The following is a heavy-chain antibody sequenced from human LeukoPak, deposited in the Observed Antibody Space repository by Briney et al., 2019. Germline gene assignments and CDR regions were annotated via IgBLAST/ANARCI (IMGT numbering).Heavy chain of an antibody. Sequence: PGRSLRLSCAASGFTFSSNYMSWVRQAPGKGLEWVSVIYSGGSTYYADSVKGRFTISRHNSKNTLYLQMNSLRAEDTAVYYCARGVPTLTHYYYYGMDVWGQGTTVTVFS. CDR1: GFTFSSNY. CDR2: IYSGGST. J-gene: IGHJ6*02. V-gene: IGHV3-53*04. D-gene: IGHD4-11*01. CDR3: ARGVPTLTHYYYYGMDV.